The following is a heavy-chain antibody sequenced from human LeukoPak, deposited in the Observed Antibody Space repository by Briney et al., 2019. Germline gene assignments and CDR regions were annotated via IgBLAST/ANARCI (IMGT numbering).Heavy chain of an antibody. CDR1: GGSFSGYY. CDR2: INDSGNT. Sequence: PSETLSLTCAVYGGSFSGYYWSWIRQPPGKGLDWIGEINDSGNTNYNPPLKSRVSISVDTSKNQFSLKLSSVTAADTAVYYCARTYYDRPVDYWGQGTLVTVSS. D-gene: IGHD3-16*01. J-gene: IGHJ4*02. CDR3: ARTYYDRPVDY. V-gene: IGHV4-34*01.